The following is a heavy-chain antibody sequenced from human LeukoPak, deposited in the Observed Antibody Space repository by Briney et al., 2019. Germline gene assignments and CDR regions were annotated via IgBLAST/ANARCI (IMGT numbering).Heavy chain of an antibody. V-gene: IGHV1-69*13. CDR1: GGTFSSYA. CDR3: ARLYHSDAFDI. CDR2: IIPIFGTA. Sequence: GASVKVSCKASGGTFSSYAISWVRQAPGQGLEWMGGIIPIFGTANYAQKFQGRVTITADESTSTAYMELSSLRSDDTAVYYCARLYHSDAFDIWGQGTMVTVSS. D-gene: IGHD2-2*02. J-gene: IGHJ3*02.